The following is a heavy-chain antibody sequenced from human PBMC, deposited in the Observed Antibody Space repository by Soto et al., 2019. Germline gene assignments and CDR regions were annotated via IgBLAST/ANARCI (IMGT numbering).Heavy chain of an antibody. CDR2: ISAGGTTT. CDR1: GFTFDTNG. J-gene: IGHJ4*02. D-gene: IGHD3-9*01. V-gene: IGHV3-23*01. CDR3: RKVRRDFAWLSDLEYFHY. Sequence: GGSLRLSCAASGFTFDTNGMTWVRQAPGKGLEWVSAISAGGTTTYYADPVKGRFTISRDNSRNMLYLQMNSLRAEDTAVYYCRKVRRDFAWLSDLEYFHYWGQGTPVTVS.